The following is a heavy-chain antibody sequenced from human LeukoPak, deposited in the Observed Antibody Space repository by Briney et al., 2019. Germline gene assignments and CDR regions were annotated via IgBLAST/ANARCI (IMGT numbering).Heavy chain of an antibody. D-gene: IGHD4-17*01. CDR2: ISGSAIST. V-gene: IGHV3-23*01. CDR3: AKAHHGDYFFYFDY. J-gene: IGHJ4*02. CDR1: GFTFSNFA. Sequence: GGTLRLSCAASGFTFSNFAMSWVRQAPGKGLEWVSAISGSAISTYYADSVKGRFTISRDNSKNTLYLQMNSLRAEDTAVYYCAKAHHGDYFFYFDYWGQGTLVTVSS.